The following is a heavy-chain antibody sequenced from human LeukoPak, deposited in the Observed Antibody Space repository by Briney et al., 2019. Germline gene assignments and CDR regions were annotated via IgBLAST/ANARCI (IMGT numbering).Heavy chain of an antibody. Sequence: SETLSLTCTVSGGSISSYYWSWIRQPPGKGLEWIGYIYYSGSTNYNPSLKSRVTISVDTSKNQFSLKLSSVTAADTAVYYCARSVPQPIAARPSYAFDIWGQGTMVTVSS. J-gene: IGHJ3*02. CDR2: IYYSGST. V-gene: IGHV4-59*01. CDR1: GGSISSYY. CDR3: ARSVPQPIAARPSYAFDI. D-gene: IGHD6-6*01.